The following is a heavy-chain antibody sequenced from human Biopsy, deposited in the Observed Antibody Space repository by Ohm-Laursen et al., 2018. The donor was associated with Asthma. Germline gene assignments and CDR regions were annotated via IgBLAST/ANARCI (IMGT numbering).Heavy chain of an antibody. Sequence: SLRLSCAASGFTFRNFGMHWVRQAPGKGLDWVAVISFDGSNKNYTDSVKGRFTISRDNSRNTLHLQVNSLRGDDTAVYYCARGKTWGRSYYFDYWGQGTLVTVSS. J-gene: IGHJ4*02. V-gene: IGHV3-30*03. CDR1: GFTFRNFG. CDR2: ISFDGSNK. CDR3: ARGKTWGRSYYFDY. D-gene: IGHD6-6*01.